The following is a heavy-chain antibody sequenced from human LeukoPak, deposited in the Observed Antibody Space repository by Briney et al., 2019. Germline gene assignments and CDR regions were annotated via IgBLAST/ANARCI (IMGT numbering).Heavy chain of an antibody. J-gene: IGHJ6*02. CDR2: IYYSGST. CDR3: ARRGYYYYGMDV. CDR1: GGSISSYY. V-gene: IGHV4-59*01. Sequence: PSETLSLTCTVSGGSISSYYWSWIRQPPGKGLEWIGYIYYSGSTNYNPSLKSRVTISVDTSKNQFSPKLSSVTAADTAVYYCARRGYYYYGMDVWGQGTTVTVSS.